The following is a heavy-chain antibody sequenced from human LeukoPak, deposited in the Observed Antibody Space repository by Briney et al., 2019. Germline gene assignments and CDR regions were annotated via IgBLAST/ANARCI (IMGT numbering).Heavy chain of an antibody. Sequence: GRSLRLSCAASGFTFSSYGMHWVRQAPGKGLEWVAVIWYDGSNKYYADSVKGRFTISRDNSKNTLYLQMNSLRAEDTAMYYCARDPRVALAGTDWFDPWGQGTLVTVSS. CDR2: IWYDGSNK. V-gene: IGHV3-33*01. D-gene: IGHD6-19*01. J-gene: IGHJ5*02. CDR3: ARDPRVALAGTDWFDP. CDR1: GFTFSSYG.